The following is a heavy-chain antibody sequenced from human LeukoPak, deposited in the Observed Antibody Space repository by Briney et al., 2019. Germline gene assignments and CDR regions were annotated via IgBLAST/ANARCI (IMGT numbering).Heavy chain of an antibody. CDR2: ISGSGGST. D-gene: IGHD2-2*01. CDR3: AKDGCSSTICYSFDY. Sequence: PGGSLRLSCAASGFTFSSYAMSWVRQAPGKGLEWVSAISGSGGSTYYADSVKGRFTISRDNSKNTLYLQMNSLRAEDTALYYCAKDGCSSTICYSFDYWGQGTLVTVSS. CDR1: GFTFSSYA. J-gene: IGHJ4*02. V-gene: IGHV3-23*01.